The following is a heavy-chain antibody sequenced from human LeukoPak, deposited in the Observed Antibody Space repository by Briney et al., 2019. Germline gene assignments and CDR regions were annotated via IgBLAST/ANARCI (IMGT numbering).Heavy chain of an antibody. V-gene: IGHV1-18*01. Sequence: ASVKVSCKASGYTFTSYDINWVRQAPGQGLEWMGWISAYNGNTNYAQKLQGRVTMTTDTSTSTAYMELRSLRSDDTAVYYCARLSSNVVVVANIDYWGQGTLVTVSS. CDR1: GYTFTSYD. CDR2: ISAYNGNT. D-gene: IGHD2-15*01. CDR3: ARLSSNVVVVANIDY. J-gene: IGHJ4*02.